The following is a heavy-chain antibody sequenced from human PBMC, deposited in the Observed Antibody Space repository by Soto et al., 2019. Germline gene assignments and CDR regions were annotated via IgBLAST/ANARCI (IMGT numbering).Heavy chain of an antibody. CDR3: ARMRGSDGMDV. CDR2: IVPILGIP. V-gene: IGHV1-69*02. J-gene: IGHJ6*02. Sequence: QVQLVQSGAEVKKPGSSVKVSCKASGGTFSSYTITWVRQAPGQGLDWMGRIVPILGIPNYGQKFQGRVTITENKSTSTANMELSSLRSEDTAVYDCARMRGSDGMDVWGQGTTVTVSS. D-gene: IGHD1-1*01. CDR1: GGTFSSYT.